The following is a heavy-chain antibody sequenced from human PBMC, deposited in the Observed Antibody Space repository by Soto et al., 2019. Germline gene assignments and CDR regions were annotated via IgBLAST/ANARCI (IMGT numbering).Heavy chain of an antibody. V-gene: IGHV1-69*08. CDR3: ARDVAAAVPHNWFAP. J-gene: IGHJ5*02. Sequence: QVQLVQSGAEVKKPGSSVKVSCKASGGTFSSYTISWVRQAPGQGLEWMGRIIPILGIANYAQKFQGRVTITADKATSTAYMELSSLRCEDTAVYYCARDVAAAVPHNWFAPWGQGTLVTVSS. D-gene: IGHD6-13*01. CDR1: GGTFSSYT. CDR2: IIPILGIA.